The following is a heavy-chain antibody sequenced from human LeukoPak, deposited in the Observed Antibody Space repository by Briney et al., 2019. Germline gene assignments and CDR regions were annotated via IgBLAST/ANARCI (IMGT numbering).Heavy chain of an antibody. CDR2: IYYSGST. CDR1: GGSISSYY. CDR3: ARDSSPAPSGPRRSSNWFDP. V-gene: IGHV4-59*01. Sequence: PSETLSLTCTVSGGSISSYYWSWIRQPPGKGLEWIGYIYYSGSTNYNPSLKSRVTISVDTSKNQFSLKLSSVTAADTAVYYCARDSSPAPSGPRRSSNWFDPWGQGTLVTVSS. D-gene: IGHD3-10*01. J-gene: IGHJ5*02.